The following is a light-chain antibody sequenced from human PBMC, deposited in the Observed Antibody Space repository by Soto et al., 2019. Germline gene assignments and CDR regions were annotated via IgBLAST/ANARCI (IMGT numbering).Light chain of an antibody. CDR1: QSVSSY. J-gene: IGKJ1*01. V-gene: IGKV3-11*01. Sequence: EIVLTQPPATLSLSPGERATLSCRASQSVSSYLAWYQQKPGQAPRLLIYDASNRATGIPARFSGSGSGTDFTLTISSLEPEDFAVYYCQQYNNWPQTFGQGTKVDNK. CDR2: DAS. CDR3: QQYNNWPQT.